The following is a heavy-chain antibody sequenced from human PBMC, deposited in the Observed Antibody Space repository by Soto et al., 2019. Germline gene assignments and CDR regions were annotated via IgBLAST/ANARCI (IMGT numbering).Heavy chain of an antibody. Sequence: QVQLVQSGAEVKKPGSSVKVSCKASGGTFSSYAISWVRQAPGQGLEWMGGIIPIFGTANYAQKFQGRVTITADESTSTAYMELSSLRSEDTAVYYCARVGSGWTNYPSLYYYGMDVWGQGTTVTVSS. J-gene: IGHJ6*02. CDR2: IIPIFGTA. D-gene: IGHD6-19*01. CDR1: GGTFSSYA. V-gene: IGHV1-69*12. CDR3: ARVGSGWTNYPSLYYYGMDV.